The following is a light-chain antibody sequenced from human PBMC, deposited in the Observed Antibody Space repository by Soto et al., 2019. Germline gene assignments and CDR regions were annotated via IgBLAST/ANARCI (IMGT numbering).Light chain of an antibody. CDR1: GSNIGSNS. CDR3: GTWESYLSVGV. V-gene: IGLV1-51*01. CDR2: DND. Sequence: QSVLTQPPSVSAAPGQTVTISCSGGGSNIGSNSVSWYQQVPGTAPKLLLYDNDKRPSGIPDPFSGSKSGTSATLGITGLQTADEADYYCGTWESYLSVGVFGGGTKLTVL. J-gene: IGLJ2*01.